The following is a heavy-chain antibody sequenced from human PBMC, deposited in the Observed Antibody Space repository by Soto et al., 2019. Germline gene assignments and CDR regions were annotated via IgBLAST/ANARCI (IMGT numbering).Heavy chain of an antibody. CDR2: INAGNGNT. D-gene: IGHD6-19*01. CDR3: ARDSPYSSGWPSQYYFDY. J-gene: IGHJ4*02. Sequence: ASVKVSCKASGYTFTSYAMHWVRQAPGQRLEWMGWINAGNGNTKYSQKFQGRVTITRDTSASTAYMGLSSLRSEETAVYYCARDSPYSSGWPSQYYFDYWGQGTLVTVSS. CDR1: GYTFTSYA. V-gene: IGHV1-3*01.